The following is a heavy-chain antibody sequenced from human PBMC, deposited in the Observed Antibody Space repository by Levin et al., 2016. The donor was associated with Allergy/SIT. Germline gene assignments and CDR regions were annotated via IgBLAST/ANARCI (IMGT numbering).Heavy chain of an antibody. Sequence: VRQAPGQGLEWMGWINAGNGDTKYSQKFQGRVTITRDTSASTAYMELGSLRSEDTAVYYCARVDYSSSWYNDYWGQGTLVTVSS. CDR2: INAGNGDT. V-gene: IGHV1-3*01. J-gene: IGHJ4*02. D-gene: IGHD6-13*01. CDR3: ARVDYSSSWYNDY.